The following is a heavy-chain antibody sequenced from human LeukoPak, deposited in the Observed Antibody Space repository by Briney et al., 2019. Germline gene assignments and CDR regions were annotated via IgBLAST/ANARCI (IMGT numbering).Heavy chain of an antibody. V-gene: IGHV1-69*13. J-gene: IGHJ4*02. CDR1: GYTFTDYY. Sequence: SVKVSCKASGYTFTDYYIHWVRQAPGQGLEWMGGIIPIFGTANYAQKFQGRVTITADESTSTAYMELSSLRSEDTAVYYCARDGGIAVAGHGLFDCWGQGTLVTVSS. CDR3: ARDGGIAVAGHGLFDC. D-gene: IGHD6-19*01. CDR2: IIPIFGTA.